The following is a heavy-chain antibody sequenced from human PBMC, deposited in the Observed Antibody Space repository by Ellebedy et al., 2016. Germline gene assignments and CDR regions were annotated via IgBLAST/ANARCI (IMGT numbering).Heavy chain of an antibody. CDR1: GYTCSNYG. CDR3: ARLSVVTDAFDA. J-gene: IGHJ3*01. V-gene: IGHV1-18*01. D-gene: IGHD2-15*01. CDR2: INTYNGNT. Sequence: ASVKVSCRTSGYTCSNYGISWVRQAPGQGLEWMGWINTYNGNTNYARKFQGRLTVTRDTSTSTAYMELRSLRSDDTALYYCARLSVVTDAFDAWGQGTMVTVSS.